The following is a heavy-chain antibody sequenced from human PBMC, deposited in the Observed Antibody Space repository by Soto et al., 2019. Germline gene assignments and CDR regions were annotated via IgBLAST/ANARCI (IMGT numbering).Heavy chain of an antibody. V-gene: IGHV3-21*04. Sequence: GGSLRLSCAASGFTFSSYTMHWVRQDPGKGLEWVSSISTSSTYRYIADSVTGRFTISRDNAQNSLYLQMTSLRAEDTAVYYCARDGSGAAANPYFDSWGQGTLVTDSS. J-gene: IGHJ4*02. CDR3: ARDGSGAAANPYFDS. CDR1: GFTFSSYT. CDR2: ISTSSTYR. D-gene: IGHD2-2*01.